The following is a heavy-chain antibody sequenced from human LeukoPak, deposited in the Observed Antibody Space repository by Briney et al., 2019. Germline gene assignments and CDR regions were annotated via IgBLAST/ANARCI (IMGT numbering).Heavy chain of an antibody. J-gene: IGHJ4*02. D-gene: IGHD6-6*01. CDR1: GFTFSSYS. CDR2: ISSSSSTI. V-gene: IGHV3-48*01. Sequence: PGGSLRLPCAASGFTFSSYSMNWVRQAPGKGLEWVSHISSSSSTIYYADSVKGRFTISRDNAKNSLYLQMNSLRAEDTAVYYCASPAYSSSHYWGQGTLVTVSS. CDR3: ASPAYSSSHY.